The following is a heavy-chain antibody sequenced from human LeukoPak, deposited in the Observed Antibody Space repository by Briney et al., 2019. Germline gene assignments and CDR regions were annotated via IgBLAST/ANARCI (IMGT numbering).Heavy chain of an antibody. CDR1: GFTFSSYG. V-gene: IGHV3-23*01. CDR3: ATEPYYYGSGSYSN. J-gene: IGHJ4*02. Sequence: GGSLRLSCAASGFTFSSYGMSWVRQAPGKGLEWVSAISGSGGSTYYADSVKGRFTISRDNAKNSLYLQMNSLRAEDTAVYYCATEPYYYGSGSYSNWGQGTLVTVSS. CDR2: ISGSGGST. D-gene: IGHD3-10*01.